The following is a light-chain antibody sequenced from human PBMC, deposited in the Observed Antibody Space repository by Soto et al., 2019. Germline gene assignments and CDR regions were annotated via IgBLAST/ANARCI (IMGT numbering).Light chain of an antibody. CDR3: QQRSSWPRVT. V-gene: IGKV3-11*01. Sequence: EIVFTQSPATLSLSPGERATLSCRASQSVRNYLAWYQQKPGQAPRLLIYDASNRAAGIPARFSGSGSGTDFTLTISSLEPEDFALYYCQQRSSWPRVTFGPGTKVDIK. CDR1: QSVRNY. CDR2: DAS. J-gene: IGKJ3*01.